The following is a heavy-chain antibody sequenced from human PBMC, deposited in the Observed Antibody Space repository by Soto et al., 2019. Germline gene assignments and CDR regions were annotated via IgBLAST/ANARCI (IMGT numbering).Heavy chain of an antibody. D-gene: IGHD3-22*01. J-gene: IGHJ4*02. CDR3: ARQIYDSDTGPNFQYYFDS. V-gene: IGHV5-10-1*01. CDR2: IDPSDSQT. Sequence: GESLKISCKGSGYSFAGYWITWVRQKPGKGLEGMGRIDPSDSQTYYSPSFRGHVTISATKSITTVFLQWSSLRASDTAMYYCARQIYDSDTGPNFQYYFDSWGQGTPVTVSS. CDR1: GYSFAGYW.